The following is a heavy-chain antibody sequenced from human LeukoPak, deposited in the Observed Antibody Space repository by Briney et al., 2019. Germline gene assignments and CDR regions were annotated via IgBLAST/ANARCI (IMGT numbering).Heavy chain of an antibody. J-gene: IGHJ5*02. Sequence: GGSLRLSCAASGFTFSVYGMGWVRQAPGKGLELVSAISGGGVDTYYVDSVKGRFTISRDNSRNRLYLQMNSLRVEDTAVYYCAKDRLGRNLGWLDPWGQGNLVTVSS. CDR1: GFTFSVYG. CDR2: ISGGGVDT. CDR3: AKDRLGRNLGWLDP. V-gene: IGHV3-23*01. D-gene: IGHD3-16*01.